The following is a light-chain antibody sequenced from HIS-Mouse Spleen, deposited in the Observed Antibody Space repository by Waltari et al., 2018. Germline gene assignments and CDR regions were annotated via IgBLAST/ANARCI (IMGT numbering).Light chain of an antibody. CDR3: YSTDSSGNHRV. J-gene: IGLJ2*01. Sequence: SYELTQPPSVSVSPGQTARITCPGDALPTKYAYLYQQKSGQAPVLGIYEDSKRPSGIPERFSGSSSGTMATLTISGAQVEDEADYYCYSTDSSGNHRVFGGGTKLTVL. V-gene: IGLV3-10*01. CDR2: EDS. CDR1: ALPTKY.